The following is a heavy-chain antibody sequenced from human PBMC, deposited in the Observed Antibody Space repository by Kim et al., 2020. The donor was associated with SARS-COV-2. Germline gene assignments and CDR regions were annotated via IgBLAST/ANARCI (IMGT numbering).Heavy chain of an antibody. D-gene: IGHD5-18*01. J-gene: IGHJ4*02. CDR3: ATHPPPGISGYSYGYSDY. CDR2: IIPIFGTA. Sequence: SVKVSCKASGGTFSSYAISWVRQAPGQGLEWMGGIIPIFGTANYAQKFQGRVTITADESTSTAYMELSSLRSEDTAVYYCATHPPPGISGYSYGYSDYWGQGTLVTVSS. CDR1: GGTFSSYA. V-gene: IGHV1-69*13.